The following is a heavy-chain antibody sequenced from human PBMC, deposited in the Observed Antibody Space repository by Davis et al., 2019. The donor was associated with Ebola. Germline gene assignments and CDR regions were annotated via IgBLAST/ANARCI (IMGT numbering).Heavy chain of an antibody. CDR3: ARERGDEALAGGDNWFAP. J-gene: IGHJ5*02. Sequence: ASVKVSCKASGDTFKTYFIHWVRQAPGQGLEHMGWINSHGGGANYAQKFRDRVTLTGDTSISTSYMELTRLSPDVTALYYCARERGDEALAGGDNWFAPWGQGTLVTVSS. D-gene: IGHD6-19*01. CDR2: INSHGGGA. V-gene: IGHV1-2*02. CDR1: GDTFKTYF.